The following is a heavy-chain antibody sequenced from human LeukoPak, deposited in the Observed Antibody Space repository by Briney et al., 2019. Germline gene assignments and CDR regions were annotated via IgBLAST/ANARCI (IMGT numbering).Heavy chain of an antibody. CDR1: GSTFSSYW. CDR2: IKQDGSEK. D-gene: IGHD2-15*01. CDR3: ARELGYCSGGSCYSDDAFDI. Sequence: GGSLRLSCAASGSTFSSYWMSWVRQAPGKGLEWVANIKQDGSEKYYVDSVKGRFTISRDNAKNSLYLQMNSLRAEDTAVYYCARELGYCSGGSCYSDDAFDIWGQGTMVTVSS. V-gene: IGHV3-7*03. J-gene: IGHJ3*02.